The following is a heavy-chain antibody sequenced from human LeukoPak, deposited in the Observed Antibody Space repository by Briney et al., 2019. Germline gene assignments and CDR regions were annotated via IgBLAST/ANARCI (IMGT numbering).Heavy chain of an antibody. CDR2: INWNGGST. J-gene: IGHJ6*03. V-gene: IGHV3-20*04. CDR1: GFTFDDYG. Sequence: PGGSLRLSCAASGFTFDDYGMSWVRQAPGKGLEWVSGINWNGGSTGYADSVKGRFTISRDNAKNSLYLQMNSLRAEDTAVYYCARCSNAYYYYMDVWGKGTTVTVSS. D-gene: IGHD2-8*01. CDR3: ARCSNAYYYYMDV.